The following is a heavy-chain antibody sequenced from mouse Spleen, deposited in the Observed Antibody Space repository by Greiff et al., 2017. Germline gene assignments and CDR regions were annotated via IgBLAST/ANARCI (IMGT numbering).Heavy chain of an antibody. V-gene: IGHV1-4*01. CDR3: DYGNYFDY. J-gene: IGHJ2*01. D-gene: IGHD2-1*01. CDR2: INPSSGYT. Sequence: VQRVESGAELARPGASVKMSCKASGYTFTSYTMHWVKQRPGQGLEWIGYINPSSGYTKYNQKFKDKATLTADKSSSTAYMQLSSLTSEDSAVYYCDYGNYFDYWGQGTTLTVSS. CDR1: GYTFTSYT.